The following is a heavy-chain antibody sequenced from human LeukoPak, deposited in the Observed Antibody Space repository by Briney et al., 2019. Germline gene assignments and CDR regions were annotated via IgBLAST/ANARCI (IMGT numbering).Heavy chain of an antibody. V-gene: IGHV4-30-2*01. CDR3: ASLVDYYDSSGTAYNWCDP. CDR1: GGSISSGGYS. CDR2: IYHSGST. Sequence: SQTLSLTCAVSGGSISSGGYSWSWIRQPPGKGLELIGYIYHSGSTYYNPSLKSRVTISVDRSKNQFSLKLSSVTAADTAVYYCASLVDYYDSSGTAYNWCDPWGQGTLVTVSS. J-gene: IGHJ5*02. D-gene: IGHD3-22*01.